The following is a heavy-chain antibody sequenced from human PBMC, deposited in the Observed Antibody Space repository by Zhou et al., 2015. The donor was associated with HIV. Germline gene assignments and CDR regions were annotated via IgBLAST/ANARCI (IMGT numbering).Heavy chain of an antibody. CDR3: ARVVGVGATLDY. V-gene: IGHV1-69*06. CDR2: IIPVFGTA. CDR1: GVTFSNYA. J-gene: IGHJ4*02. Sequence: QVHLMQSGAEVKKPGSSVKVSCKASGVTFSNYAISWVRQAPGQGLEWMGGIIPVFGTANYAPKFQGRVTMTADKSTSTAYMELSSLRYEDTAVYYCARVVGVGATLDYWGQGTLVTVSS. D-gene: IGHD1-26*01.